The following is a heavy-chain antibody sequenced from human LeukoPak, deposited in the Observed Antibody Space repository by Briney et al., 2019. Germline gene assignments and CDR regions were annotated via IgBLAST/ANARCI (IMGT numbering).Heavy chain of an antibody. Sequence: GASVKVSCKASGGTFSSYAMSWVRQAPGQGLEWMGMIIPIFGIANYAQKFQGRVTITADKSTSTAYMELSSLRSEDTAVYYCARGRVRRVLDPYYFDYWGQGTLVTVSS. CDR2: IIPIFGIA. J-gene: IGHJ4*02. V-gene: IGHV1-69*04. CDR3: ARGRVRRVLDPYYFDY. CDR1: GGTFSSYA. D-gene: IGHD1-1*01.